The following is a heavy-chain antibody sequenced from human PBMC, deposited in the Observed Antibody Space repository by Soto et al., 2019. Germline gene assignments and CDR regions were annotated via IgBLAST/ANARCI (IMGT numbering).Heavy chain of an antibody. CDR3: AKVTRNGYSSFDS. J-gene: IGHJ4*02. D-gene: IGHD3-22*01. CDR2: ILNGGGTT. Sequence: EVQLLESGGSLVQPGRSLRLSCAASGFTFSNFAMSWMRQAPGKGLEWVSAILNGGGTTYYADSVKGRFTISRDDSRNTLFLQVNSLRAEDTAIYYCAKVTRNGYSSFDSWGQGTLVTVSS. CDR1: GFTFSNFA. V-gene: IGHV3-23*01.